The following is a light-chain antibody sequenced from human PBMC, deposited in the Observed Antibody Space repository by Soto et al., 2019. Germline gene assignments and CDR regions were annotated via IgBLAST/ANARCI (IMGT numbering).Light chain of an antibody. CDR3: QQYNTNSRT. Sequence: DIQMTQSPSTLSAFVGDRVTITCRASQSISTWLAWYQQKPGKAPKLLMYKASSLQSGVPSRFSGSGSGTEFTLTISSLQPDDFATYYCQQYNTNSRTFGQGTKVDSK. V-gene: IGKV1-5*03. CDR2: KAS. CDR1: QSISTW. J-gene: IGKJ1*01.